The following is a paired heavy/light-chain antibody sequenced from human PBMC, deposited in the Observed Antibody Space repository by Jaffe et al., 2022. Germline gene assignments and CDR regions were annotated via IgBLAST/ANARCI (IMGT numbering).Light chain of an antibody. V-gene: IGLV2-14*01. CDR3: NSFATNGARV. Sequence: QSALTQPASVSGSPGQSITISCTGTSSDVGYYNYVSWYQQHPGKAPKLMIYEVSNRPSGVSNRFSGSKSGNTASLTISGLQAEDEADYYCNSFATNGARVFGGGTKLTVL. CDR1: SSDVGYYNY. J-gene: IGLJ3*02. CDR2: EVS.
Heavy chain of an antibody. CDR3: ARGSMGTLDI. J-gene: IGHJ3*02. Sequence: EVQLVESGGGLVKPGGSLRLSCEASGFVFNSHSMNWVRQAPGKGLEWVSSISSSSSAIYSADSVKGRFTISRDNAKNSLYLQMNSLRVEDTALYYCARGSMGTLDIWGQGTMVTVSS. CDR1: GFVFNSHS. CDR2: ISSSSSAI. V-gene: IGHV3-21*06. D-gene: IGHD1-1*01.